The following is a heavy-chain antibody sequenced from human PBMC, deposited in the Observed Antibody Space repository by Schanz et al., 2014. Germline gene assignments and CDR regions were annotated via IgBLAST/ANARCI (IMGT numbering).Heavy chain of an antibody. CDR3: ARGGYSSGWYDRDIAHFDY. V-gene: IGHV1-8*01. CDR1: GYPFTSDD. CDR2: MNPNSGDT. D-gene: IGHD6-19*01. Sequence: QVQLVQSGAEVKKPGASVKVSCRASGYPFTSDDITWVRQAPGQGLEWMGWMNPNSGDTGYAQKLQGRVTMTTDTSTSTAYMELRSLRSDDTAVYYCARGGYSSGWYDRDIAHFDYWGQGTLVTVSS. J-gene: IGHJ4*02.